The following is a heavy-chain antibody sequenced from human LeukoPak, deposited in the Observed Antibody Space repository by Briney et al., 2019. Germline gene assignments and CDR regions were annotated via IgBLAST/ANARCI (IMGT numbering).Heavy chain of an antibody. CDR3: AREGYGDYGDPFDY. D-gene: IGHD4-17*01. Sequence: GGSLRLSCAASVFTFSNYWMSWVRQAPGKGLEWVANIKQDGSEKYYVDSVKGRFIISRDNAKNSLYLQMNSLRAEDMAVYYCAREGYGDYGDPFDYWGQGTLVTVSS. V-gene: IGHV3-7*01. CDR2: IKQDGSEK. J-gene: IGHJ4*02. CDR1: VFTFSNYW.